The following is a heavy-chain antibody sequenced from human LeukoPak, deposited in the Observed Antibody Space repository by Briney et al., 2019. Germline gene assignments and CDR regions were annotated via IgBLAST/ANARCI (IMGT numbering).Heavy chain of an antibody. V-gene: IGHV4-39*01. CDR3: ARRATIITIFGVVTRGPGAYGMDV. CDR1: GGSISSSSYY. CDR2: IYYSGST. D-gene: IGHD3-3*01. Sequence: PSETLSLTCTVSGGSISSSSYYWGWIRQPPGKGLEWIGSIYYSGSTYYNPSLKSRVTISVDTSKNQFSLKLSSVTAADTAVYYCARRATIITIFGVVTRGPGAYGMDVWGQGTTVTVSS. J-gene: IGHJ6*02.